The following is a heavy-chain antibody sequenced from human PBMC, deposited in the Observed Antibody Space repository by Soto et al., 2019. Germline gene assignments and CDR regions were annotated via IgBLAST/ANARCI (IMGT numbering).Heavy chain of an antibody. CDR1: GYSFTSYW. CDR3: ARRRRSNLYYYYGMDV. V-gene: IGHV5-10-1*01. J-gene: IGHJ6*02. Sequence: PGESLKISCKGSGYSFTSYWISWVRQMPGKGLEWMGRIDPSDSYTNYSPSFQGHVTISADKSISTAYLQWSSLTASDTAMYYCARRRRSNLYYYYGMDVWGQGTTVTVSS. CDR2: IDPSDSYT.